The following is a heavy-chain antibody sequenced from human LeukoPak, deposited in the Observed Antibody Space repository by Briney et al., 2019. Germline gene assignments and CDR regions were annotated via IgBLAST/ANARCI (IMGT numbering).Heavy chain of an antibody. J-gene: IGHJ6*02. V-gene: IGHV1-2*02. CDR1: GYTFTGYY. CDR3: ARVRDDDYYYGMDV. D-gene: IGHD3-10*01. Sequence: ASVKVSCKASGYTFTGYYMHWVRQAPGQGLEWMGWINPNSGGTNYAQKFQGRVTMTRDTSISTAYMKLSRLRSDDTAVYYCARVRDDDYYYGMDVWGQGTTVTVSS. CDR2: INPNSGGT.